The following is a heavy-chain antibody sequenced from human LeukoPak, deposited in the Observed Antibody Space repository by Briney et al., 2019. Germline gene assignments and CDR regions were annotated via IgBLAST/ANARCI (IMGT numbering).Heavy chain of an antibody. CDR3: AKGQYYYYGSGSYQLDY. CDR2: ISWDGGST. Sequence: GGSLRLSCAASGFTFDDYTMHWVRQAPGKGLEWVSLISWDGGSTYYADSVKGRFTISRDNSKNTLYLQMNSLRAEDTAVYYCAKGQYYYYGSGSYQLDYWGQGTLVTVSS. V-gene: IGHV3-43*01. J-gene: IGHJ4*02. CDR1: GFTFDDYT. D-gene: IGHD3-10*01.